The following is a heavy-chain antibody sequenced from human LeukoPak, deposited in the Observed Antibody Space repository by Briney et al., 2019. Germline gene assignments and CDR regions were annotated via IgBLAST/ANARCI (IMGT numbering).Heavy chain of an antibody. J-gene: IGHJ3*01. CDR1: GGSISSYY. CDR3: ARPSRYCSSTSCPPEAFDV. CDR2: INHSGST. V-gene: IGHV4-34*01. Sequence: PSETLSLTCSVSGGSISSYYWSWIRQPPGKGLEWIGEINHSGSTNYNPSLKSRVTISVDTSKNQFSLKLSSVTAADTAVYYCARPSRYCSSTSCPPEAFDVWGQGTMVTVSS. D-gene: IGHD2-2*01.